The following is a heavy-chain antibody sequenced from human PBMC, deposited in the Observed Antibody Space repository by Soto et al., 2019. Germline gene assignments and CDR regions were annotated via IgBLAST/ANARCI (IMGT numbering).Heavy chain of an antibody. CDR1: GGSFSPNY. J-gene: IGHJ4*02. V-gene: IGHV4-59*12. CDR2: IYYAGTT. CDR3: ARGTSSWSWKFDF. D-gene: IGHD6-13*01. Sequence: SSETLSLTCTVSGGSFSPNYWSWFRQPPGKGLEWVGYIYYAGTTSYNPSLKSRVTISLETSKNQLSLRLASVTAADTAVYYCARGTSSWSWKFDFWGQGILVTVSS.